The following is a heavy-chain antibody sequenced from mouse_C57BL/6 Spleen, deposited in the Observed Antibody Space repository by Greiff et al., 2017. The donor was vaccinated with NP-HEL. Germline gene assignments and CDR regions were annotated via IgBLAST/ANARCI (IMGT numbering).Heavy chain of an antibody. CDR1: GYAFTNYL. Sequence: QVQLKESGAELVRPGTSVKVSCKASGYAFTNYLIEWVKQRPGQGLEWIGVINPGSGGTNYNEKFKGKATLTADKSSSTAYMQLSSLTSEDSAVYFCARSDSSGYPFAYLGQGTLVTVSA. CDR2: INPGSGGT. D-gene: IGHD3-2*02. CDR3: ARSDSSGYPFAY. J-gene: IGHJ3*01. V-gene: IGHV1-54*01.